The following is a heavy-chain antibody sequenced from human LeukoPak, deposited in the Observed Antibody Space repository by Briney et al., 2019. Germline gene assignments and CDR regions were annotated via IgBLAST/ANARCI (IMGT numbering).Heavy chain of an antibody. V-gene: IGHV3-73*01. J-gene: IGHJ5*02. CDR3: TRDSGTYNWFDP. CDR2: MDKETNLYAT. D-gene: IGHD1-26*01. CDR1: GFTFSDSA. Sequence: PGGSLRLSCVASGFTFSDSAIHWVRQSSGKGLEWIGHMDKETNLYATALAASVKGRFTVSRDDSRNTAYLHMNSLKTEDTALYYCTRDSGTYNWFDPWGQGTLVSVSS.